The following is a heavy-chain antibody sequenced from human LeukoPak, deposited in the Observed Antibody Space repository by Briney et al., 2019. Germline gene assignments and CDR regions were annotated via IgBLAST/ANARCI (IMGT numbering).Heavy chain of an antibody. CDR2: IYSGGNT. CDR1: GFTVSSNY. Sequence: GGSLRLSCAASGFTVSSNYMSWVRQAPRKGLEWVSVIYSGGNTYYGDSVKGRFTISGDNSKNTLYLQMNSLRAEDTAVYYCARDQCSGGSCYDWFDPWGQGTLVTVSS. V-gene: IGHV3-53*01. D-gene: IGHD2-15*01. J-gene: IGHJ5*02. CDR3: ARDQCSGGSCYDWFDP.